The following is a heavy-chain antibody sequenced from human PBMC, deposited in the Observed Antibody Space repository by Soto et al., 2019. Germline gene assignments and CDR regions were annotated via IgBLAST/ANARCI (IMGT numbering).Heavy chain of an antibody. V-gene: IGHV1-2*02. CDR2: INPNSGDT. J-gene: IGHJ6*02. CDR1: GYTFTGYY. Sequence: ASVKVSCKASGYTFTGYYVHWVRQAPGQGLEWMGWINPNSGDTYLAQRFQGRVTMNRDTSIGTAYMELRGLTSDDTAEYYCARGGAIVAAGTRVYLYNAMDVWGQGTTVTVSS. D-gene: IGHD1-26*01. CDR3: ARGGAIVAAGTRVYLYNAMDV.